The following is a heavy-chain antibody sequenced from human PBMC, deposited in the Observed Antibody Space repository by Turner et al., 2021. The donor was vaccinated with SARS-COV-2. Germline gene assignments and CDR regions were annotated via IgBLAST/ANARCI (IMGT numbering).Heavy chain of an antibody. V-gene: IGHV3-23*01. Sequence: EVQLLESGGGLVQPGGSLRLSCAASGFTFGGYAMSWVRQAAGNGLEWFSAISGSGVSTYYADSVKGRFTISRDNSKNTLCLQMNSLRADDTAVYYCAKGEGYGSGAFDIWGQGTMVTVSS. CDR3: AKGEGYGSGAFDI. CDR2: ISGSGVST. D-gene: IGHD3-10*01. J-gene: IGHJ3*02. CDR1: GFTFGGYA.